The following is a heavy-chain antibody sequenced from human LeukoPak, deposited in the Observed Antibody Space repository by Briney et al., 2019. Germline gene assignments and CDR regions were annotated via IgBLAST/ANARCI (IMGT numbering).Heavy chain of an antibody. V-gene: IGHV1-8*03. Sequence: ASVKVSCKASGYTFTSYDINWVRQATGQGLEWMGWMNPNSGNTGYALKFQGRVTITRNTSISTAYMELSSLRSEDTAVYYCARAPTKIAARPRTNWFDPWGQGTLVTVSS. D-gene: IGHD6-6*01. J-gene: IGHJ5*02. CDR3: ARAPTKIAARPRTNWFDP. CDR2: MNPNSGNT. CDR1: GYTFTSYD.